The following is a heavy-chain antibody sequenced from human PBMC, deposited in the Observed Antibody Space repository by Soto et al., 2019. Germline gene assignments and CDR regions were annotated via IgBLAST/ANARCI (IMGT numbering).Heavy chain of an antibody. CDR2: TYYRSKWSKWYH. CDR3: AGEASGSWST. D-gene: IGHD6-13*01. J-gene: IGHJ1*01. Sequence: SQTLSLTCVISGDSVSSDNAAWDWIRQSPSRGLEWLGRTYYRSKWSKWYHEYAVSMKSRITINPDTSKNQFSLQMNSVTPEDTAVYYCAGEASGSWSTWGPGTLVTVSS. CDR1: GDSVSSDNAA. V-gene: IGHV6-1*01.